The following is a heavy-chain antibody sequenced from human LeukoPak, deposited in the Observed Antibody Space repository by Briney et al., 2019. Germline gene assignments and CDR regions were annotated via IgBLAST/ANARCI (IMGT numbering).Heavy chain of an antibody. CDR1: GFTFCDYA. J-gene: IGHJ6*03. CDR2: IRSKAYGGTT. D-gene: IGHD1-26*01. Sequence: GGSLRLSCTASGFTFCDYAMSWFCQAPGKGLEWVGFIRSKAYGGTTEYAASVKGRFTISRDDSKRVAYMQMNRQKNADKDVYYCTTVGANYYYYYMDVWGKGTTVTVSS. CDR3: TTVGANYYYYYMDV. V-gene: IGHV3-49*03.